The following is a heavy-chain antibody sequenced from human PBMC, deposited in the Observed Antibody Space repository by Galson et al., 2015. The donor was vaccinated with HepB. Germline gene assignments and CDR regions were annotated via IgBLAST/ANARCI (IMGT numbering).Heavy chain of an antibody. D-gene: IGHD2-2*01. CDR3: AKDKSACSSTSCSNWFDP. V-gene: IGHV3-23*01. J-gene: IGHJ5*02. CDR1: GFTFSSYA. CDR2: ISGSGGST. Sequence: SLRLSCAASGFTFSSYAMSWVRQAPGKGLEWVSAISGSGGSTYYADSVKGRFTISRDNSKNTLYLQMNSLRAEDTAVYYCAKDKSACSSTSCSNWFDPWGQGTLVTVSS.